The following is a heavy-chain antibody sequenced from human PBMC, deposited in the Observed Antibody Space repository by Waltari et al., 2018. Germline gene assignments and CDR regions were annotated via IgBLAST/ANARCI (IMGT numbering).Heavy chain of an antibody. D-gene: IGHD6-13*01. CDR2: ISGSGGST. Sequence: EVQLLESGGGLVQPGGSLRLSCAASGFTFSSYAMSWFRTAPGKGLEWVSAISGSGGSTYYADSVKGRFTISRDNSKNTLYLQMNSLRAEDTAVYYCAKDTWGQQLVFDYWGQGTLVTVSS. J-gene: IGHJ4*02. CDR3: AKDTWGQQLVFDY. V-gene: IGHV3-23*01. CDR1: GFTFSSYA.